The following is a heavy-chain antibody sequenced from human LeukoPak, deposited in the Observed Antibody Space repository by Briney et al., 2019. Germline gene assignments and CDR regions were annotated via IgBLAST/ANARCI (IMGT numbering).Heavy chain of an antibody. J-gene: IGHJ4*02. CDR2: ISSSSSYI. V-gene: IGHV3-21*01. CDR1: GFTFSSYS. CDR3: ARDSFDY. Sequence: GGSLRLSCAASGFTFSSYSMNLIRQAPGKGLECVSSISSSSSYIYYADSVKGRFTISRDNAKNSLYLKMNSLRAEDTAVYYCARDSFDYWGQGTLVTVSS.